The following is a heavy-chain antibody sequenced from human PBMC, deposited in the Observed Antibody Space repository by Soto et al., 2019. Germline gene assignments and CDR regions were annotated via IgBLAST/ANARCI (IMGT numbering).Heavy chain of an antibody. CDR3: VRELGLAY. V-gene: IGHV3-7*03. Sequence: GSLRLSCAASGFTLSNYWMTWVRQAPGKGLEWVTNINKDGSQKNYVDSVKGRFTIARDNGQNSLSLQINSLRVEDTAVYYCVRELGLAYWGQGALVTVSS. CDR1: GFTLSNYW. D-gene: IGHD7-27*01. J-gene: IGHJ4*02. CDR2: INKDGSQK.